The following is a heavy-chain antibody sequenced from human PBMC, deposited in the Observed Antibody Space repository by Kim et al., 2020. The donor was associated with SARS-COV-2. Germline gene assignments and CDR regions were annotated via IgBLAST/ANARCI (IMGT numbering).Heavy chain of an antibody. CDR1: GFTFSSYE. Sequence: GGSLRLSCAASGFTFSSYEMNWVRQAPGKGLEWVSYISSSGSTIYYADSVKGRFTISRDNAKNSLYLQMNSLRAEDTAVYYCASNYLYGSVVYYYGMDVWGQGTTVTVSS. V-gene: IGHV3-48*03. J-gene: IGHJ6*02. D-gene: IGHD3-10*01. CDR2: ISSSGSTI. CDR3: ASNYLYGSVVYYYGMDV.